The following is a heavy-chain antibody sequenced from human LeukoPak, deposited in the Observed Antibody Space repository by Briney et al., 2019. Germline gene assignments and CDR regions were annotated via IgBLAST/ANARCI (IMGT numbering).Heavy chain of an antibody. CDR3: ARDPGGTWGFDY. D-gene: IGHD7-27*01. J-gene: IGHJ4*02. CDR2: ISYDGSNK. Sequence: PGGSLRLSCAASGFTFSSYGMHWVRQAPGKGLEWVAVISYDGSNKYYADSVKGRFTISRDNSKNTLYLQMNSLRAEDTAVYYCARDPGGTWGFDYWGQGALVTVSS. CDR1: GFTFSSYG. V-gene: IGHV3-30*03.